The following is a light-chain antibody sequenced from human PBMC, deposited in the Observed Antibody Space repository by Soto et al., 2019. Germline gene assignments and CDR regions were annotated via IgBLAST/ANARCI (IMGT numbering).Light chain of an antibody. CDR1: QSVSSSY. J-gene: IGKJ4*01. CDR3: QQYGSSPPEST. V-gene: IGKV3-20*01. CDR2: GAS. Sequence: EIVLTQSPGTLSLSPGERATLSCRASQSVSSSYLAWYQQKPGQAPRLLIYGASSRATGIPDRFSGSGSGTVFTLTISRLEPEDFAVYYCQQYGSSPPESTFGGGTKVEIK.